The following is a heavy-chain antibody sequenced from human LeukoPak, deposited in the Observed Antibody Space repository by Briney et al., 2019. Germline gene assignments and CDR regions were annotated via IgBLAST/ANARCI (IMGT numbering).Heavy chain of an antibody. D-gene: IGHD6-13*01. CDR3: ARAIAAAQFDP. J-gene: IGHJ5*02. V-gene: IGHV1-18*04. Sequence: GASVKVSCKASGYTFTSYYMHWVRQAPGQGLEWMGWISAYNGNTNYAQKLQGRVTMTTDTSTSTAYMELRSLRSDDTAVYYCARAIAAAQFDPWGQGTLVTVSS. CDR2: ISAYNGNT. CDR1: GYTFTSYY.